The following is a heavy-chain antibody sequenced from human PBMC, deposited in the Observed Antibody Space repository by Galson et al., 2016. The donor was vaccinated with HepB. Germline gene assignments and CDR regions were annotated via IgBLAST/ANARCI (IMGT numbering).Heavy chain of an antibody. CDR2: ISWADSQ. D-gene: IGHD6-13*01. Sequence: PALVKPTQTLTLSCTFSGFSFSTSGVGVGWIRQPPGKALEWLAFISWADSQRSRPSLPPRAPITKAPYNHPVVFNRANTDPGDTATYYGAHRLYHRSNWYGVGMGDAFDVWGQGTMVTVSS. V-gene: IGHV2-5*02. CDR3: AHRLYHRSNWYGVGMGDAFDV. CDR1: GFSFSTSGVG. J-gene: IGHJ3*01.